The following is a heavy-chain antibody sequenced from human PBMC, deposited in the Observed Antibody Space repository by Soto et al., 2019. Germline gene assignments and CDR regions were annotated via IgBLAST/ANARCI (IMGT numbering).Heavy chain of an antibody. D-gene: IGHD2-15*01. CDR2: IKNKADNYAT. V-gene: IGHV3-73*02. Sequence: VQLVESGGGLVQPGGSLKLSCAASGFTFSGSAIHWVRQASGKGLEWVGRIKNKADNYATAYAASVKGRFTVLRDDSSNTAYLQMDSLKTEDTAVYYCSRHSPCSGGSCCIDHWGQGTLVTVSP. CDR1: GFTFSGSA. J-gene: IGHJ4*02. CDR3: SRHSPCSGGSCCIDH.